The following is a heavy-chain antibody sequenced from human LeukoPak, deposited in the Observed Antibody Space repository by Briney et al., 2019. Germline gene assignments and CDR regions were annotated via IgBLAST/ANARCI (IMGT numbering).Heavy chain of an antibody. CDR2: ISSSSSYI. Sequence: GGSLRLSCAASGFTFSSYSMNWVRQAPGKGLEWVSSISSSSSYIYYADSVKGRFTISRDNAKNSLYLQMNSLRAEDTAVYYCARVNNKEGIAVAGTLNWGQGTLVTVSS. V-gene: IGHV3-21*01. D-gene: IGHD6-19*01. CDR1: GFTFSSYS. J-gene: IGHJ4*02. CDR3: ARVNNKEGIAVAGTLN.